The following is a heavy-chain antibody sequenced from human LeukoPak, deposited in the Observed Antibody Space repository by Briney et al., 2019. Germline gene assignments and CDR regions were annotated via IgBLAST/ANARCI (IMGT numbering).Heavy chain of an antibody. V-gene: IGHV5-51*01. CDR3: AIFDFLFGEIDNWFDP. J-gene: IGHJ5*02. CDR1: GYYFTIYW. CDR2: IYPGDSDT. D-gene: IGHD3-16*01. Sequence: GESLKIFCKGSGYYFTIYWIDWVRQMPGKGLEWMGIIYPGDSDTRYSPSFQGQVTISADKSISTAYLQWSSLKASDTAMYYCAIFDFLFGEIDNWFDPWGQGTQVTVSS.